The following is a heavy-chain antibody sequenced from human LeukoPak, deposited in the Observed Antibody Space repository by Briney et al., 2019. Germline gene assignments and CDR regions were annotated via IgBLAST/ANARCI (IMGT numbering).Heavy chain of an antibody. V-gene: IGHV3-74*01. CDR1: GFTFRNYW. D-gene: IGHD3-10*01. CDR3: ARATSGTSYEY. CDR2: IEGDGSRT. J-gene: IGHJ4*02. Sequence: PGGSLRLSCAASGFTFRNYWMHWVRQAPGKGLVWVSSIEGDGSRTNYADSVKGRFTISRDNAENTLYLQMNSLRGEDTAVYFCARATSGTSYEYWGQGTLVTASS.